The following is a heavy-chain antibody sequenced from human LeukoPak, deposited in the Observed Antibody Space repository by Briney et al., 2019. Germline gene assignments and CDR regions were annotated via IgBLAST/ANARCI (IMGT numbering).Heavy chain of an antibody. J-gene: IGHJ4*02. Sequence: GGSLRLSCAASGFTFSSYAMSWVRQAPGKGLEWVSVIYSGGSTYYADSVKGRFTISRDNSKNTLYLQMNSLRAEDTAVYYCARGGDGYNPLDYWGQGTLVTVSS. CDR2: IYSGGST. CDR3: ARGGDGYNPLDY. V-gene: IGHV3-53*01. CDR1: GFTFSSYA. D-gene: IGHD5-24*01.